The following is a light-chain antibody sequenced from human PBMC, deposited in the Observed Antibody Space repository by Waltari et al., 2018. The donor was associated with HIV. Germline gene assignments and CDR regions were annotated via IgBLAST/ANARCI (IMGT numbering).Light chain of an antibody. CDR2: GAS. Sequence: EIVMMQSPATLSVSPGERATLSCRASQSVSSNLAWYQQKPGQAPRRVIYGASTRATGIPARFSGSGSGTEFTLTISSLQSEDFAVYYCQQYNKWPLTFGGGTKVEIK. V-gene: IGKV3D-15*01. J-gene: IGKJ4*01. CDR3: QQYNKWPLT. CDR1: QSVSSN.